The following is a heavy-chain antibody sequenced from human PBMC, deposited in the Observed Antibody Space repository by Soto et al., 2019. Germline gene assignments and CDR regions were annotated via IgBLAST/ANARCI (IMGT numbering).Heavy chain of an antibody. J-gene: IGHJ6*02. CDR3: ARRGIVVVPAGDYYYGMDV. V-gene: IGHV5-51*03. D-gene: IGHD2-2*01. Sequence: EVQLVQSGAEVKKPGESLKISCKGSGYSFTSYWIGWVRQMPGKGLEWMGIIYPGDSDTRYSPSFQGQVTISADKSISAAYRQWRCRKASDTAMYYCARRGIVVVPAGDYYYGMDVWGQGTTVTVSS. CDR1: GYSFTSYW. CDR2: IYPGDSDT.